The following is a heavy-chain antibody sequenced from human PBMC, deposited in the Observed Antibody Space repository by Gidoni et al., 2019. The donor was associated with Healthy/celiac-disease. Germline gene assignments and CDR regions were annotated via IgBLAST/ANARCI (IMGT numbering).Heavy chain of an antibody. CDR3: ASEEHAFDI. J-gene: IGHJ3*02. V-gene: IGHV3-33*01. D-gene: IGHD1-1*01. CDR1: GFTFSSYG. Sequence: HVPLVESGGGFVHPQTSLRPSCAATGFTFSSYGMHWVRQAPGQGLEWVAVIWYDGSNKYYADSVKGRFTISRDNSKNTLYLQMDSLRAEDTAVYYCASEEHAFDIWGQGTMVTVSS. CDR2: IWYDGSNK.